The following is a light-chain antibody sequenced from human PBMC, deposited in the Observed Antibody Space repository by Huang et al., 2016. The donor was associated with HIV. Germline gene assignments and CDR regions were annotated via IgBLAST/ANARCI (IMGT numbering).Light chain of an antibody. J-gene: IGKJ2*01. V-gene: IGKV3-15*01. CDR3: QHYRVWPPVYT. CDR2: AAS. CDR1: QTVSSN. Sequence: EIVMTQSPATLSVSPGESATLSCRASQTVSSNLAWSQQQPGQAPRLLIYAASTRATDIPARFSGSGSGTEFTLTISSLQSEDFAVYYCQHYRVWPPVYTFGQGTKLEIK.